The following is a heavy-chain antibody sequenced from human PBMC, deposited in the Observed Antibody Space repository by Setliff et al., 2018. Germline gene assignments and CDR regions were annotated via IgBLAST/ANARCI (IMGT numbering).Heavy chain of an antibody. J-gene: IGHJ4*02. V-gene: IGHV2-70*04. D-gene: IGHD5-12*01. CDR2: IDWDDDK. Sequence: SGPTLVNPTQTLTLTCTFSGFSLSTSGMRVSWIRQPPGKALEWLARIDWDDDKFYSTSLKTRLTISKDTSKNQVVLTMTNMDPVDTATYYCARTYSGYDAYYFDYWGQGTLVTV. CDR1: GFSLSTSGMR. CDR3: ARTYSGYDAYYFDY.